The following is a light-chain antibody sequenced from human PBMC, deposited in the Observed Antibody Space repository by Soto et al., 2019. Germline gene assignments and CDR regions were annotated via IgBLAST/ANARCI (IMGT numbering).Light chain of an antibody. CDR1: SSNIGSNI. CDR3: AAWDDSRNGVV. J-gene: IGLJ2*01. CDR2: SSN. Sequence: QAVLTQPPSASGTPGQRVTISCSGSSSNIGSNIVNWYQQLTGTAPNLLMYSSNQRTSGVPDRFSGSKSGTSAALAISGLQSEYEADYYCAAWDDSRNGVVFGGGTKLTVL. V-gene: IGLV1-44*01.